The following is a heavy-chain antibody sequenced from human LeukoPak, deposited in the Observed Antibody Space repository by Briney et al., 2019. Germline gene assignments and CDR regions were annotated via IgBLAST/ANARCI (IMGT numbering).Heavy chain of an antibody. D-gene: IGHD3-22*01. CDR1: GFTASTHH. V-gene: IGHV3-53*01. CDR3: ARERDYDTYFDY. J-gene: IGHJ4*02. Sequence: GGSLRLSCAVSGFTASTHHMAWVRQAPGKGLEWVSVRQPSNVSYYADSVTGRFTTSTDSSKNTLYLQMRDLRAEDTALYYCARERDYDTYFDYWGQGTLVIVSS. CDR2: RQPSNVS.